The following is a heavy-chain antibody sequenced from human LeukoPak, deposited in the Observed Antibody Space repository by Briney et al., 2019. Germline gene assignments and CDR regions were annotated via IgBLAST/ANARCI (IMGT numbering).Heavy chain of an antibody. J-gene: IGHJ6*02. CDR1: GYTFTSYA. D-gene: IGHD1-1*01. CDR2: INAGNGNT. CDR3: ARDRLETYYYYYGMDV. V-gene: IGHV1-3*01. Sequence: ASVKVSCKASGYTFTSYAMHWVRQAPGQRLEWMGWINAGNGNTKYSQKFQGRVTITRDTSASTVYMELSSLRSEDTAVYYCARDRLETYYYYYGMDVWGQGTTVTVSS.